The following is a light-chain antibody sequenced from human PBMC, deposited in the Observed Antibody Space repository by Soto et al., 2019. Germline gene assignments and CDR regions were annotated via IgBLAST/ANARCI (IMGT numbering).Light chain of an antibody. V-gene: IGKV3-20*01. J-gene: IGKJ1*01. CDR2: GAS. CDR3: QQYGSSPTWT. Sequence: EIVLTQSPGTLSLSPGERATLSCRASQSVSSSYLAWYQQKPGQAPRLLIYGASTRATGIPDRFSGSGSGTDFTLTISRLEPEDSAVYYCQQYGSSPTWTFGQGTKVDIK. CDR1: QSVSSSY.